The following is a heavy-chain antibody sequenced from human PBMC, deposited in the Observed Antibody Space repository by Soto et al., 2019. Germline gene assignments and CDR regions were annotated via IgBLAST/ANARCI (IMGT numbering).Heavy chain of an antibody. D-gene: IGHD2-21*01. Sequence: GGSLRLSCAASGFTFSTYWMTWVRQAPGKGLVWVANINQDGSEKYYVDSVKGRFTISRDNAKNSLYLQMNSLRAEDTAVYYCARDRLAFCGGNCYAYFDYWGQGTLVTVSS. CDR2: INQDGSEK. CDR3: ARDRLAFCGGNCYAYFDY. V-gene: IGHV3-7*01. CDR1: GFTFSTYW. J-gene: IGHJ4*02.